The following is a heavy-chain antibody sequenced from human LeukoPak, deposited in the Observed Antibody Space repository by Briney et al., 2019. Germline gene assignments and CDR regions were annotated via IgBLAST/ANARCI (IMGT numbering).Heavy chain of an antibody. CDR1: GGTFSSYA. CDR2: IIPIFGTA. CDR3: ARDGSSSNDY. Sequence: SVKVSCKASGGTFSSYAISWVRQAPGQGLEWMGRIIPIFGTANYAQRFQGRVTITADKSTSTAYMELSSLRSEDTAVYYCARDGSSSNDYWGQGTLVTVSS. J-gene: IGHJ4*02. D-gene: IGHD6-6*01. V-gene: IGHV1-69*06.